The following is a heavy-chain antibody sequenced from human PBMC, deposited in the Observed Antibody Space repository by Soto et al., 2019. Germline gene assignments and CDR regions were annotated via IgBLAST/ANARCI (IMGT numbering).Heavy chain of an antibody. D-gene: IGHD3-9*01. CDR1: GFTFSDYS. V-gene: IGHV3-48*04. J-gene: IGHJ4*02. CDR3: ARDNDWSFHN. Sequence: GGSLRLSCVASGFTFSDYSMVWVRQSPGKGLEWISYIFVTSTIIYYADSVKGRFTVSRDNAQNSLSLQMNSLRVEDTGIYYCARDNDWSFHNWGQGTLVTVAS. CDR2: IFVTSTII.